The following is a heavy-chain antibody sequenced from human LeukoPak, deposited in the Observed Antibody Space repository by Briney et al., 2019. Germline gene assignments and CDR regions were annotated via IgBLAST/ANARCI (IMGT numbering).Heavy chain of an antibody. CDR3: AREARYYYDSSGYLDY. D-gene: IGHD3-22*01. J-gene: IGHJ4*02. V-gene: IGHV1-46*01. CDR1: GYTFTSYY. Sequence: ASVKVSCKASGYTFTSYYMHWVRQAPGQGPEWMGIINPSGGSTSYAQKFQGRVTMTRDTSTSTVYMELSSLRSEDTAVYYCAREARYYYDSSGYLDYWGQGTLVTVSS. CDR2: INPSGGST.